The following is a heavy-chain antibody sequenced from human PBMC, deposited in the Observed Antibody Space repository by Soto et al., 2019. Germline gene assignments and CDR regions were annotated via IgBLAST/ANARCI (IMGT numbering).Heavy chain of an antibody. V-gene: IGHV1-18*01. J-gene: IGHJ4*02. CDR2: ISAHNGNT. CDR1: GYAFTTYG. CDR3: ARWRYGDY. Sequence: QVHLVQSGAEVKKPGASVKVSCKGSGYAFTTYGITWVRQAPGQGLEWMGWISAHNGNTNYEQKLQGRVTVTSDTSTSTVYMELRSLRSDDTAVYYCARWRYGDYWGQGALVTVSA. D-gene: IGHD1-1*01.